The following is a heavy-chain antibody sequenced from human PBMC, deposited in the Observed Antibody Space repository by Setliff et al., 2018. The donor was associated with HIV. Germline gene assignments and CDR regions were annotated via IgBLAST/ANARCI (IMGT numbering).Heavy chain of an antibody. J-gene: IGHJ6*04. D-gene: IGHD3-9*01. V-gene: IGHV4-39*01. CDR2: IYSSRST. CDR1: GGSISSSSYY. Sequence: SETLSLTCTVSGGSISSSSYYWGWIRQPPGKGLEWIGSIYSSRSTYYNPSLKSRVTISLYTYNNQFSLKLSSVAYADTAVYYCARAELHYVILTQFKSVDVWGKGTTVTVSS. CDR3: ARAELHYVILTQFKSVDV.